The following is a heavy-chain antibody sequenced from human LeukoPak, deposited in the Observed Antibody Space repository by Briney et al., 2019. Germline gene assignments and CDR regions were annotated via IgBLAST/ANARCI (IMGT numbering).Heavy chain of an antibody. Sequence: PSETLSLTCTVSGGSIRSSSYYWGWIRQPPGKGLEWIGTISYSGSTYYHPSLKSRVTISVDTSKNQFSLKLSSVTAADTAVFYCARDGGYSSSWMGGDFYYYGTDVWGQGTTVTVSS. CDR2: ISYSGST. CDR1: GGSIRSSSYY. V-gene: IGHV4-39*02. CDR3: ARDGGYSSSWMGGDFYYYGTDV. D-gene: IGHD6-13*01. J-gene: IGHJ6*02.